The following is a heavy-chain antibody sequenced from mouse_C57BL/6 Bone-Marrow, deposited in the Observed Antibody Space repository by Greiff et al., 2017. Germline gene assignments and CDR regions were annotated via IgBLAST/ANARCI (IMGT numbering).Heavy chain of an antibody. CDR1: GYTFTSYD. CDR3: ARLEFDGSSGDWYFDV. Sequence: QVQLKESGPELVKPGASVKLSCKASGYTFTSYDINWVKQRPGQGLEWIGWIYPRDGSTKYNEKFKGKATLTVDTSSRTAYLELHSLTSEDSAVYFGARLEFDGSSGDWYFDVWGTGTTVTVSS. D-gene: IGHD1-1*01. V-gene: IGHV1-85*01. CDR2: IYPRDGST. J-gene: IGHJ1*03.